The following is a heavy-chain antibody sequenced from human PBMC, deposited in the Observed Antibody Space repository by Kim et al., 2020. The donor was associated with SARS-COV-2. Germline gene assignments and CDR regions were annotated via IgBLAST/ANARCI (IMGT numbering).Heavy chain of an antibody. CDR2: LLSG. V-gene: IGHV3-23*01. Sequence: GGSLRLSCAASGFSVRGHDMSWVRRAPGKGLQWISLLLSGINTYGADNTYYAVSVKGRFTIFRDASTNTLYLQMNRLRADDTAVYYCAREPDHACDKTASCFSRGLDVWGQGTTVTVS. CDR1: GFSVRGHD. CDR3: AREPDHACDKTASCFSRGLDV. J-gene: IGHJ6*02. D-gene: IGHD2-21*01.